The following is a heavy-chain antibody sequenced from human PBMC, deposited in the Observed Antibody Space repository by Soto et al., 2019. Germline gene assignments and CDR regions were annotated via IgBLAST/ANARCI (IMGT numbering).Heavy chain of an antibody. J-gene: IGHJ6*02. Sequence: SVKVSCKASGGTFSSYAISWVQQAPGQGLEWMGGIIPIFGTANYAQKFQGRVTITADESTSTAYMELSSLRSEDTAVYYCARDKSSGRTNPFSMDVWGQGTTVTVSS. V-gene: IGHV1-69*13. D-gene: IGHD3-10*01. CDR2: IIPIFGTA. CDR1: GGTFSSYA. CDR3: ARDKSSGRTNPFSMDV.